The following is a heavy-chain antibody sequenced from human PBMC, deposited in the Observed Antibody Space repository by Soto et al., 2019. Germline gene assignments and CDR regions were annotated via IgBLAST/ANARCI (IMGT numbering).Heavy chain of an antibody. J-gene: IGHJ5*02. Sequence: RGSLRLSCAASDFTFSNAWINWVRQAPGKGLEWVGRIKSKTHGGTTDFAAPVKGRFAISRDDSKNMVYLQMNSLRAEDTAVYYCARDWFQDYYASGSYPDPWGQGTLVTVSS. CDR3: ARDWFQDYYASGSYPDP. V-gene: IGHV3-15*07. CDR2: IKSKTHGGTT. D-gene: IGHD3-10*01. CDR1: DFTFSNAW.